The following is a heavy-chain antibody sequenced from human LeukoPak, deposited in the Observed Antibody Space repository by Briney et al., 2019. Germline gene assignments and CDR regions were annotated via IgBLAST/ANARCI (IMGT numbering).Heavy chain of an antibody. Sequence: SETLSLTCTVSGGSISTYYGNWIRQAPGKGLEWIGYIYYSGSTNYNPSLKSRVTISVDTSKNQFSLMLSSVTAADTAVYYCARGYDSSAYYPFNYWGQGTLVTVSS. CDR3: ARGYDSSAYYPFNY. CDR1: GGSISTYY. V-gene: IGHV4-59*01. D-gene: IGHD3-22*01. J-gene: IGHJ4*02. CDR2: IYYSGST.